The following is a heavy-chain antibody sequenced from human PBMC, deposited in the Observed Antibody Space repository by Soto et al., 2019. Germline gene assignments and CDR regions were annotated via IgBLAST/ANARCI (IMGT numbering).Heavy chain of an antibody. V-gene: IGHV4-59*01. Sequence: SETLSPTCTVSGASTSNSYWTWIRQPPGKGLEWIGYVFSSGYTNYKPSLKSRVTISLDASQNQFSLKLNSVTAADTAVYYCARLHFYTIRIFVESWGQGTLVTVSS. CDR3: ARLHFYTIRIFVES. CDR2: VFSSGYT. CDR1: GASTSNSY. D-gene: IGHD3-10*01. J-gene: IGHJ4*02.